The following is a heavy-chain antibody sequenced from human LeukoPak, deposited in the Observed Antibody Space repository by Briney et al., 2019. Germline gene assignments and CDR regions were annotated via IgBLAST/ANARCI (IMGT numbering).Heavy chain of an antibody. V-gene: IGHV4-4*02. J-gene: IGHJ4*02. CDR3: ARGQTPAGPANRPRYFDY. CDR1: GGSISSSNW. CDR2: IYHSGST. Sequence: SETLSLTCAVSGGSISSSNWWSWVRQPPGKGLEWIGEIYHSGSTNYNPSLKSRVTISVDTSKNQFSLKLSSVTAADTAVYYCARGQTPAGPANRPRYFDYWGQGTLVTVSS.